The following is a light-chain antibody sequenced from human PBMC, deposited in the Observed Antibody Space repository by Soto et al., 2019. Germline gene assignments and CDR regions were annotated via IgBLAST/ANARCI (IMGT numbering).Light chain of an antibody. CDR1: QSITNY. V-gene: IGKV1-5*03. CDR2: KAS. CDR3: QQYNSYSPWT. Sequence: DIQMTQSPSALSASVGDRVTITCRASQSITNYLNWYQHKPGKAPKLLIYKASSLESGVPSRFSGSGSGTEFTLTISSLQPDDFATYYCQQYNSYSPWTFGQGTKVDIK. J-gene: IGKJ1*01.